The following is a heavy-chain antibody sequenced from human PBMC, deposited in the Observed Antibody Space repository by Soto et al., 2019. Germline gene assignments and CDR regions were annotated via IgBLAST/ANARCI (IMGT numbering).Heavy chain of an antibody. V-gene: IGHV3-53*02. CDR2: IYSGGST. D-gene: IGHD3-3*01. J-gene: IGHJ6*02. Sequence: EVQLVETGGGLIQPGGSLRLSCAASGFTVSSNYMSWVRQAPGKGLEWVSVIYSGGSTYYADSVKGRFTISRDNSKNTLYLQMNSLRAEDTAVYYCARDKLRVYGMDVWGQGTTVTVSS. CDR3: ARDKLRVYGMDV. CDR1: GFTVSSNY.